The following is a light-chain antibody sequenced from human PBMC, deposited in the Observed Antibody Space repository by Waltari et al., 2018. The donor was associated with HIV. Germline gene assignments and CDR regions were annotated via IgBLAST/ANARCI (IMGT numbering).Light chain of an antibody. CDR3: QSADSSGSNFV. J-gene: IGLJ1*01. Sequence: SYELTQPPSVSVSPGQTARITCSGDPLAKQYAYWYQQKPGQAPVSVIYKDSERPSRIPERFSGSSSGTTVTWTISGGQAEDEADYYCQSADSSGSNFVFGTGTKVTVL. V-gene: IGLV3-25*03. CDR2: KDS. CDR1: PLAKQY.